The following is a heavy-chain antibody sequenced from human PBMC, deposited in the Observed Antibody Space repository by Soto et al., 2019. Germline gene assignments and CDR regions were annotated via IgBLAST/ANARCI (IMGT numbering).Heavy chain of an antibody. V-gene: IGHV4-59*02. CDR2: IFYSGST. CDR3: ARADSYGIDN. CDR1: GGSVTSYY. J-gene: IGHJ4*02. Sequence: XETLSLPCTVSGGSVTSYYWSWIRQPPGKGLEYIGYIFYSGSTNYNPSLKSRVTISMDTSKNQFSLRLGSVTAADTAVYYCARADSYGIDNWGQGTLVTVSS. D-gene: IGHD5-18*01.